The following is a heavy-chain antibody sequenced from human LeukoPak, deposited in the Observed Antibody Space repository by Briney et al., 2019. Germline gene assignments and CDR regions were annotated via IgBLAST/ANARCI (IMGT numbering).Heavy chain of an antibody. Sequence: GGSLRLSCAASGFTFSTYTMNWVRQAPGKGLEWVSSISSSSTYISYPDSVKGRFTISRDNAKNSLYLQMNSLRDDDSAVYYCARTAKWQDSWGQGTLVTVSS. CDR1: GFTFSTYT. CDR2: ISSSSTYI. D-gene: IGHD5-18*01. V-gene: IGHV3-21*01. J-gene: IGHJ5*01. CDR3: ARTAKWQDS.